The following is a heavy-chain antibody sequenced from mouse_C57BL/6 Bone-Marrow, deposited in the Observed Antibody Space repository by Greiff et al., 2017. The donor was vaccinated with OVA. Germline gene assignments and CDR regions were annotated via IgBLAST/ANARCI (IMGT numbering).Heavy chain of an antibody. Sequence: VKLMESGPGLVQPSQSLSITCTVSGFSLTSYGVHWVRQSPGKGLEWLGVIWSGGSTDSNAAFISRLSISKDNSKSQVFFKMNSLQAVDTAIYYCASAYDYDAMDYWGQGTSVTVSS. CDR1: GFSLTSYG. CDR3: ASAYDYDAMDY. V-gene: IGHV2-2*01. J-gene: IGHJ4*01. CDR2: IWSGGST.